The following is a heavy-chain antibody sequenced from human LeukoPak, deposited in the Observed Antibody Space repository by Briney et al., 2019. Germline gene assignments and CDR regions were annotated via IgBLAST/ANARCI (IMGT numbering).Heavy chain of an antibody. J-gene: IGHJ5*02. D-gene: IGHD1-1*01. CDR3: ARETGTNPAGNYNWFDP. Sequence: ASVTVSFKASGYTFTSYYMHWVRQAPGQGLEWMGIINPSGGSTSYAQKFQGRVTMTRDTSTSTVYMELSSLRSEDTAVYYCARETGTNPAGNYNWFDPWGQGTLVTVSS. CDR1: GYTFTSYY. CDR2: INPSGGST. V-gene: IGHV1-46*01.